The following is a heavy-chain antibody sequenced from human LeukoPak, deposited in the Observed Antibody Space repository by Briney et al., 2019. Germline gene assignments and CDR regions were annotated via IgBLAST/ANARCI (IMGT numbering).Heavy chain of an antibody. CDR2: ISSSSSTI. Sequence: GGSLRLSCAASGFTFSSYSMNWVRQAPGKGLEWVSYISSSSSTIFYADSVRGRFTISRDNAKNSLYLQMNSLRDEDTAVYYCASTRVSGFDIWGQGTMVTVSS. J-gene: IGHJ3*02. V-gene: IGHV3-48*02. D-gene: IGHD5/OR15-5a*01. CDR1: GFTFSSYS. CDR3: ASTRVSGFDI.